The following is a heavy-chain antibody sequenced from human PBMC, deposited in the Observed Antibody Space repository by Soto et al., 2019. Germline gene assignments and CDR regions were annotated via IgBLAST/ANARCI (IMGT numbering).Heavy chain of an antibody. D-gene: IGHD1-1*01. CDR1: GSTFTSYG. J-gene: IGHJ3*02. Sequence: QVQLVQSGAEVKKPGASVKVSCKASGSTFTSYGISWVRHAPGQGLEWMGLISSYTGNTKYAQKLQGRVTMTTDTATSTEYMEMRSLRSDDPAVFYCARDHWAFAIWGQGTMVTV. CDR3: ARDHWAFAI. CDR2: ISSYTGNT. V-gene: IGHV1-18*01.